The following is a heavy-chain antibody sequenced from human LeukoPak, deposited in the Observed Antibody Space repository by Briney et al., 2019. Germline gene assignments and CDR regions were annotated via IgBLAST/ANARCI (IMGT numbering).Heavy chain of an antibody. CDR3: ARAPSEIGGYYPEYFRH. CDR1: GFTFSNYW. CDR2: IKSDGRT. D-gene: IGHD3-22*01. Sequence: GESLKISCAAAGFTFSNYWMHWVRQAPGKGLVWVSRIKSDGRTNYADSVKGRFTISRDNAKNTVSLQMNSLRAEDTGVYYCARAPSEIGGYYPEYFRHWGQGTLVTVSS. V-gene: IGHV3-74*01. J-gene: IGHJ1*01.